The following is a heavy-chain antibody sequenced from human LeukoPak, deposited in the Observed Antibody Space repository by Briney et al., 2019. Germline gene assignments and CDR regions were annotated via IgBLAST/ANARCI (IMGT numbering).Heavy chain of an antibody. D-gene: IGHD3-9*01. Sequence: SDTLTLTCTVSGGSVSSGSYYWSCIRQPPGKGLEWIGYIYYSGSTNYNPSLKSRVTISVDTSKNQFSLKLSSVTAADTAVYYCASLLTGYLGNWFDPWGQGTLVTVSS. CDR1: GGSVSSGSYY. CDR3: ASLLTGYLGNWFDP. CDR2: IYYSGST. V-gene: IGHV4-61*01. J-gene: IGHJ5*02.